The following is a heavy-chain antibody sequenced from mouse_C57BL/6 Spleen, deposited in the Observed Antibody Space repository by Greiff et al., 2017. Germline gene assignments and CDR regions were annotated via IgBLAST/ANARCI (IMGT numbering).Heavy chain of an antibody. CDR3: ARTYYYGSSSYAMDY. J-gene: IGHJ4*01. CDR1: GFTFSVYG. Sequence: DVQLVVFGGGLVKPGGSLKLSCAASGFTFSVYGMHWVRQSPEKGLEWVAYISSGSSTIYYAATVKGRFTISRTNAKKTLFLQMTSLRSEDTAMYYCARTYYYGSSSYAMDYWGQGTSVTVSS. V-gene: IGHV5-17*01. D-gene: IGHD1-1*01. CDR2: ISSGSSTI.